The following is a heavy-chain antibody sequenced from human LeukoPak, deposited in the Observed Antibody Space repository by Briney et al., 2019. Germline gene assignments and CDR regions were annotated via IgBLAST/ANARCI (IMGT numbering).Heavy chain of an antibody. J-gene: IGHJ6*03. V-gene: IGHV4-59*01. Sequence: PGGSLRLSCAASGFTFSSYWMSWVRQAPGKGLEWIGYIYYSGSTNYNPSLKSRVTISVDTSKNQFSLKLSSVTAADTAVYYCARDHGIYYDSSGYVGYYYYYMDVWGKGTTVTVSS. CDR2: IYYSGST. CDR1: GFTFSSYW. CDR3: ARDHGIYYDSSGYVGYYYYYMDV. D-gene: IGHD3-22*01.